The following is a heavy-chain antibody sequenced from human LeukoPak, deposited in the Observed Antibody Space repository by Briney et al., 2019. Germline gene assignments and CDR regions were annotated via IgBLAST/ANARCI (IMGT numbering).Heavy chain of an antibody. Sequence: GGSLRLSCAASEFSVGSNYMTWVRQAPGKGLEWVSYISSSGSTIYYADSVKGRFTISRDNAKNSLYLQMNSLRAEDTAVYYCARDRLHYGEYEKTFDYWGQGTLVTVSS. CDR3: ARDRLHYGEYEKTFDY. CDR2: ISSSGSTI. V-gene: IGHV3-48*04. CDR1: EFSVGSNY. D-gene: IGHD4-17*01. J-gene: IGHJ4*02.